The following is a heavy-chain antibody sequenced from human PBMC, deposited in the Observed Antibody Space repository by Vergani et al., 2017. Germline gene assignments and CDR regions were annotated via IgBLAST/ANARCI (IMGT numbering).Heavy chain of an antibody. Sequence: EVQLLESGGGLVQPGGSLRLSCAASGFTFSSYAMSWVRQAPGKGLEWVSAISGSGGSTYYADSVKGRFTISRDNSKNTLYLQRNSLRAEETAVYYCAKPKGGGDYFDYWGQGTLVTVSS. V-gene: IGHV3-23*01. J-gene: IGHJ4*02. CDR1: GFTFSSYA. CDR2: ISGSGGST. CDR3: AKPKGGGDYFDY. D-gene: IGHD3-16*01.